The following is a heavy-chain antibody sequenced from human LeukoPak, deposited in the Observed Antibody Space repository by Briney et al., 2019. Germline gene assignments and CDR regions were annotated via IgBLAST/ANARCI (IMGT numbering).Heavy chain of an antibody. D-gene: IGHD2-2*01. CDR2: INHSGST. CDR1: GGSFSGYY. V-gene: IGHV4-34*01. Sequence: SETLSLTCAVYGGSFSGYYWSWIRQPTGKGLEWIGEINHSGSTNYNPSLKSRVTISVDTSKNQFSLKLSSVTAADTAVYYCARGPGVVVPAASVGDDYWGQGTLVTVSS. CDR3: ARGPGVVVPAASVGDDY. J-gene: IGHJ4*02.